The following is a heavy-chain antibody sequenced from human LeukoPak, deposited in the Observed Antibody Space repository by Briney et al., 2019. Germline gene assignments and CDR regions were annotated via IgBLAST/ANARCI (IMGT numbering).Heavy chain of an antibody. Sequence: PGRSLRLSCAASGVTSSSYGMHWVRQAPGKGLEWVAVISYDGSNKYYADSVKGRFTISRDNSKITLYLQMKSLRAEDTAVYYCAKVSGYDSSGFPDYWGQGTLVTVSS. CDR1: GVTSSSYG. CDR3: AKVSGYDSSGFPDY. V-gene: IGHV3-30*18. D-gene: IGHD3-22*01. J-gene: IGHJ4*02. CDR2: ISYDGSNK.